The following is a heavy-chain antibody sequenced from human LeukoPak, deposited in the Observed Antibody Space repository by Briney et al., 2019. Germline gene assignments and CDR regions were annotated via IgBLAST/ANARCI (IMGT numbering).Heavy chain of an antibody. CDR1: GSSINNYS. CDR2: TYDSGST. V-gene: IGHV4-59*08. Sequence: SETLSLTCSVSGSSINNYSWSWIRQSPGRGLEWIGFTYDSGSTNYNPSLRSRVTISVDTSKNQFSLKLSSVTAADTAVYYCARGRDGYSSEIDYWGQGTLVTVSS. D-gene: IGHD5-24*01. CDR3: ARGRDGYSSEIDY. J-gene: IGHJ4*02.